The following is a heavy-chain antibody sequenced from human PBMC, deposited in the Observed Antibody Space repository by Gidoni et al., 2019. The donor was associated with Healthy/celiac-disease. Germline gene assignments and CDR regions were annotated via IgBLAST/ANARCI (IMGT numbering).Heavy chain of an antibody. D-gene: IGHD3-22*01. CDR1: GGPISRGGYY. Sequence: QVQLQESGPGLVKPSQTLSLTCTVSGGPISRGGYYWSWIRQPPGKGLEWIGYIYYSGSTYYNPSLKSRVTISVDTSKNQFSLKLSSVTAADTAVYYCARAEDYYDSSRSGYYFDYWGQGTLVTVSS. J-gene: IGHJ4*02. CDR2: IYYSGST. V-gene: IGHV4-31*03. CDR3: ARAEDYYDSSRSGYYFDY.